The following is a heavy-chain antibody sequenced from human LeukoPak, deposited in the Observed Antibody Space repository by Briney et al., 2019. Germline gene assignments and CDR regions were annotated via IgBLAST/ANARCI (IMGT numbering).Heavy chain of an antibody. J-gene: IGHJ4*02. CDR2: INPNSGGT. D-gene: IGHD2-15*01. V-gene: IGHV1-2*02. Sequence: ASVKVSCKASGYTFTGYYMHWVRQAPGQGLEWMGWINPNSGGTNYAQKFQGRVTMTRDTSISTAYMELSRLRSDDTAVYYCARDTNVYCSGGSCYSSYYFDYWGQGTLVTVSS. CDR3: ARDTNVYCSGGSCYSSYYFDY. CDR1: GYTFTGYY.